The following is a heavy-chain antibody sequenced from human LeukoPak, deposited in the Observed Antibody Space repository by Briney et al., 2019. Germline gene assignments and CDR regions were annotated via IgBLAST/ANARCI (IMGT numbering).Heavy chain of an antibody. V-gene: IGHV1-46*01. CDR3: ARDKRDVYYDSSGYYLDY. D-gene: IGHD3-22*01. Sequence: GASVKVSCKASGYTFTSYYMHWVRQAPGQGLEWMGIINPSGGSTSYAQKFQGRVTMTRDMSTSTVYMELSSLRSEDTAVYYCARDKRDVYYDSSGYYLDYWGQGTLVTVSS. CDR1: GYTFTSYY. J-gene: IGHJ4*02. CDR2: INPSGGST.